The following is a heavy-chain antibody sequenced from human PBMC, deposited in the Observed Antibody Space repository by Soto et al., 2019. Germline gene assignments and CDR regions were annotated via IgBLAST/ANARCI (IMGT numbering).Heavy chain of an antibody. CDR2: ISAYNGNT. Sequence: QVQLVQSGAEVKKPGASVKVSCKASGYTFTSYGISWVRQAPGQGLEWMGWISAYNGNTNYAQKLHGRVTMTTATSTSTAYMELRSLRSDDTDVYYCARVLRCSGGRCDYGMDVWGQGTTVTVSS. D-gene: IGHD2-15*01. CDR3: ARVLRCSGGRCDYGMDV. CDR1: GYTFTSYG. V-gene: IGHV1-18*01. J-gene: IGHJ6*02.